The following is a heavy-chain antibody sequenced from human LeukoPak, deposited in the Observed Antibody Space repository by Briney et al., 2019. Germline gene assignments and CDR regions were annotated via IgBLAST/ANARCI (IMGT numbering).Heavy chain of an antibody. D-gene: IGHD3-16*01. CDR1: GFTFSSYW. Sequence: GGSLRLSCAASGFTFSSYWMNWARQDPGKGLEWVASINHNGNVNYYVDSVKGRFTISRDNAKNSLYLQMSNLRAEDTAVYFCARGGGLDVWGQGATVTVSS. J-gene: IGHJ6*02. CDR2: INHNGNVN. CDR3: ARGGGLDV. V-gene: IGHV3-7*03.